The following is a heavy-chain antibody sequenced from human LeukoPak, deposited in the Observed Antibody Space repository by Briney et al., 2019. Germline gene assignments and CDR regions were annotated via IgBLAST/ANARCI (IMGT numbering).Heavy chain of an antibody. Sequence: ASVNVSCKASGYTFTSYAMHWVRQAPGQRLEWMGWINAGNGNTKYSQKFQGRVTITRDTSASTAYMELSSLRSEDTAVYYCAREGITMVRGVIGPRYYFDYWGQGTLVTVSS. CDR1: GYTFTSYA. CDR2: INAGNGNT. V-gene: IGHV1-3*01. D-gene: IGHD3-10*01. CDR3: AREGITMVRGVIGPRYYFDY. J-gene: IGHJ4*02.